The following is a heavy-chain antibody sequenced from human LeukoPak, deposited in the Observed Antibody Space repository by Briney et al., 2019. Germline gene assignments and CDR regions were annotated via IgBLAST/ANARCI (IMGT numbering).Heavy chain of an antibody. D-gene: IGHD4-17*01. Sequence: GGALRLSCAASGFTVSSNYMSWVRQAPGKGLEWVSVIYSGGSTYYADSVKGRFTVSRDNSKNTLYLQMNNLRPEETAVYYCARDYGDYGDYWGQGTLVTVSS. CDR1: GFTVSSNY. V-gene: IGHV3-53*01. CDR2: IYSGGST. CDR3: ARDYGDYGDY. J-gene: IGHJ4*02.